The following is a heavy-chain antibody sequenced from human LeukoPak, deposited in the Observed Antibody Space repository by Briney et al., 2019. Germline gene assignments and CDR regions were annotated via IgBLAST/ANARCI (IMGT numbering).Heavy chain of an antibody. Sequence: GGSLRLSCAASGFTFSSYAMSWVRQAPGRGLEWVSAISGSGGSTYYADSVKGRFTISRDNSKNTLYLQMNSLRAEDTAVYYCAKDPAATKGRDYWGQGTLVTVSS. V-gene: IGHV3-23*01. CDR3: AKDPAATKGRDY. D-gene: IGHD2-15*01. CDR1: GFTFSSYA. CDR2: ISGSGGST. J-gene: IGHJ4*02.